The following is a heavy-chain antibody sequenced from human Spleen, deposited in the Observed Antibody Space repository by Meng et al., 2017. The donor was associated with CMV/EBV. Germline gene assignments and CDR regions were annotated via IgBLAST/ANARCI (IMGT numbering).Heavy chain of an antibody. Sequence: ASVKVSCKASGYTFTGYYMHWVRQAPGQGLEWMGWINPNSGGTNYAQKFQGRVTMTRDTSIRTVYMELSRLRSDDTAVYFCARALSGYETFDPWGQGTLVTVSS. CDR2: INPNSGGT. V-gene: IGHV1-2*02. D-gene: IGHD5-12*01. CDR1: GYTFTGYY. CDR3: ARALSGYETFDP. J-gene: IGHJ5*02.